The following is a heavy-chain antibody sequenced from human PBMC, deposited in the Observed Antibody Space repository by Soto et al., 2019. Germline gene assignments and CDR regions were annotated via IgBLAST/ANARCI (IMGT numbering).Heavy chain of an antibody. Sequence: QVQLQQWGAGLLKPSETLSLTCAVYGGFVSSGSYYWSWIRQPPGKGLEWIGEMSHSGGTHFNPSLKGRVPISVATSNTQFSLKMRSVTAADTALYYCARVERGTATTVVDAFDIWGPGTMVTVSS. CDR3: ARVERGTATTVVDAFDI. CDR1: GGFVSSGSYY. J-gene: IGHJ3*02. CDR2: MSHSGGT. D-gene: IGHD1-1*01. V-gene: IGHV4-34*01.